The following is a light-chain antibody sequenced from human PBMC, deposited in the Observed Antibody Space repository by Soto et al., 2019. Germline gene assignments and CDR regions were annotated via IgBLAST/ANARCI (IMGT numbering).Light chain of an antibody. CDR3: QQYNSYPQA. CDR1: QSGISSY. V-gene: IGKV3-20*01. Sequence: LALSPSALSFCPLEFAALSCRAGQSGISSYLAWYQQKPGQAPRLLIYGASSRESGIPERFSGSGSGTEFTLTISRLEPDDFAAYYCQQYNSYPQAFGQGTKVDIK. J-gene: IGKJ1*01. CDR2: GAS.